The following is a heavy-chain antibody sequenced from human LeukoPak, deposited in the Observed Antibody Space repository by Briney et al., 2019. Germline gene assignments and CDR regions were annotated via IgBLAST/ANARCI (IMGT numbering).Heavy chain of an antibody. J-gene: IGHJ5*02. CDR1: GVTFSSYV. CDR2: ISGSGGGT. Sequence: GGSLRLSCEASGVTFSSYVMSWVRQAPGKGPEWVSGISGSGGGTYYADSVKGRFTISRDNSKNTLYLQMNSLRAEDTAVYYCAKSGPLVVSVWFDPWGQGTLVTVSS. D-gene: IGHD3-22*01. CDR3: AKSGPLVVSVWFDP. V-gene: IGHV3-23*01.